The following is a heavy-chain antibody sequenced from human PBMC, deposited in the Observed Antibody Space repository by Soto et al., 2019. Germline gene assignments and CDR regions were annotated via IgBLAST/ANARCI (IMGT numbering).Heavy chain of an antibody. CDR3: AIGLARRGSYYY. J-gene: IGHJ4*02. Sequence: QVQLQQWGAGLLKPSETLSLTCAVYGGSFSGYYWSWIRQPPGKGLEWIGEINHSGSTHYNPSLKSRVTISVDTSKNQFSLNLSSVTAADTAVYYCAIGLARRGSYYYWGQGTLVTVSS. CDR2: INHSGST. D-gene: IGHD1-26*01. V-gene: IGHV4-34*01. CDR1: GGSFSGYY.